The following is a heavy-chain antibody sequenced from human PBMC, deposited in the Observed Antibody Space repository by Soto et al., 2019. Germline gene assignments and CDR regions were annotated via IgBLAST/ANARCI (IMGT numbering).Heavy chain of an antibody. CDR3: ARHKTGIVGPSDLYFFDY. V-gene: IGHV4-39*01. Sequence: SETLSLTCTVSGGSISSSSYYWGWIRQPPGKGLEWIGSIYYSGSTYYNPSLKSRVTISVDTSKNQFSLKLSSVTAADTAVYYCARHKTGIVGPSDLYFFDYWGQGTLVTVSS. CDR2: IYYSGST. J-gene: IGHJ4*02. CDR1: GGSISSSSYY. D-gene: IGHD1-26*01.